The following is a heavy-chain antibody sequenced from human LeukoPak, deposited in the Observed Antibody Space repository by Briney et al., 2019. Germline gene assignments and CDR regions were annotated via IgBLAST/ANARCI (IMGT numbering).Heavy chain of an antibody. CDR2: IYYSGST. D-gene: IGHD3-10*01. CDR1: GGSISSYY. CDR3: ARFRPTLYYYGMDV. J-gene: IGHJ6*02. V-gene: IGHV4-59*01. Sequence: KTSETLSLTCTVSGGSISSYYWSWIRQPPGKGLEWIGYIYYSGSTNYNPSLKSRVTISVDTSKNQFSLKLSSVTAADTAVYYCARFRPTLYYYGMDVWGQGTTVTVSS.